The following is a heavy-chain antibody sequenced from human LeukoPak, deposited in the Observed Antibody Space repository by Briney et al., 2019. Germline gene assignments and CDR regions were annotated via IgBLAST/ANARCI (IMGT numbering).Heavy chain of an antibody. D-gene: IGHD2-2*02. Sequence: GGSLRLSCAASGFTLNSYAMYWVRQAPGKGLEWISGIFGSGGSPHYADSVKGRFTISRDDAKNSLFLQMNSLRAEDTAVYYCARGYCSTTSCYTGPFDYWGQGTLVTVSS. J-gene: IGHJ4*02. V-gene: IGHV3-23*01. CDR2: IFGSGGSP. CDR1: GFTLNSYA. CDR3: ARGYCSTTSCYTGPFDY.